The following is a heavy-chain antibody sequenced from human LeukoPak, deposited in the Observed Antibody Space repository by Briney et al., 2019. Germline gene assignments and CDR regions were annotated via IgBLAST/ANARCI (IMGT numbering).Heavy chain of an antibody. Sequence: PGGSLRLSCAVSGFTFSSYGMHWVRQAPGKGLEWVAVISYDGSNKYYADSVKGRFTISRDNSKNTLYLQMNSLRAEDTAVYYCAKAFTVTRVYNCLDPWGQGTLVTVSS. D-gene: IGHD4-17*01. V-gene: IGHV3-30*18. J-gene: IGHJ5*02. CDR3: AKAFTVTRVYNCLDP. CDR2: ISYDGSNK. CDR1: GFTFSSYG.